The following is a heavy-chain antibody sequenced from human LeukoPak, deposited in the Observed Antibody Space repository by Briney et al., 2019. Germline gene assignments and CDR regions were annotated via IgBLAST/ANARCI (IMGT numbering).Heavy chain of an antibody. Sequence: VXVSCKASXXXXXXYXXNWVXXAXGHGXXWMGWMSPKSGNTGYAQNFQGRVAMTRDTSISTAYMELSSLRSEDTAVYYCVGGAPNWGFDYWGQGTLVTVSS. V-gene: IGHV1-8*01. CDR3: VGGAPNWGFDY. CDR2: MSPKSGNT. D-gene: IGHD7-27*01. J-gene: IGHJ4*02. CDR1: XXXXXXYX.